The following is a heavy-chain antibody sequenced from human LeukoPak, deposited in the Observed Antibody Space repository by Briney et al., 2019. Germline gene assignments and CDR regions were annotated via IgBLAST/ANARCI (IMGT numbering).Heavy chain of an antibody. CDR2: INPSGGST. Sequence: ASVKVSCKASGYTFTSYYMHWVRQAPGQGLEWMGIINPSGGSTSYAQKFQGRVTMTRDMSTSTVYMELSSLRSEDTAVYYCARRYATYYYDSSGSYYYYYYMDVWGKGTTVTVSS. J-gene: IGHJ6*03. V-gene: IGHV1-46*01. CDR3: ARRYATYYYDSSGSYYYYYYMDV. D-gene: IGHD3-22*01. CDR1: GYTFTSYY.